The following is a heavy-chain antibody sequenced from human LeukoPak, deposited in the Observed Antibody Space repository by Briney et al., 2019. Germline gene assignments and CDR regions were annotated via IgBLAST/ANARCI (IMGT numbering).Heavy chain of an antibody. V-gene: IGHV3-21*01. Sequence: GGSLRLSCAASGFTFSSHSMNWVRQAPGEGLEWVSSISSSSSYIYYADSVKGRFTISRDNAKNSLYLQMNSRRAEDTAVYYCAGEGGDIVATIPGNPWGQGTLVTVSS. CDR3: AGEGGDIVATIPGNP. CDR2: ISSSSSYI. CDR1: GFTFSSHS. J-gene: IGHJ5*02. D-gene: IGHD5-12*01.